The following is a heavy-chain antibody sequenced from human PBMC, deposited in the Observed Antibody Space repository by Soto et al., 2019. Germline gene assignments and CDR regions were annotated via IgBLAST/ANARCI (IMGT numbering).Heavy chain of an antibody. CDR2: IIPILGIA. Sequence: SVNVSCKASGGGFSIYTISWVRQAPGQGLEWMGRIIPILGIANYAQKFQGRVTITADKSTSTAYMELSSLRSEDTAVYYCAIGGTRDYWGQGTLVTVSS. D-gene: IGHD3-16*01. V-gene: IGHV1-69*02. CDR1: GGGFSIYT. J-gene: IGHJ4*02. CDR3: AIGGTRDY.